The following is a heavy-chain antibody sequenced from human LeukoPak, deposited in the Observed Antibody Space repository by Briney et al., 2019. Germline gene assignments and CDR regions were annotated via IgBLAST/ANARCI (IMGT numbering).Heavy chain of an antibody. J-gene: IGHJ4*02. D-gene: IGHD3-16*01. CDR3: ARDIWNLRLIYY. CDR1: GYTFTDYY. V-gene: IGHV1-2*02. Sequence: GASVKVSCKASGYTFTDYYLHWVRQAPGQGLEWTGWVNPNSGATKYAQNFQGRVTMTGDTSISTGYMELSGLTSDDAAVYYCARDIWNLRLIYYWGQGTLVTVSS. CDR2: VNPNSGAT.